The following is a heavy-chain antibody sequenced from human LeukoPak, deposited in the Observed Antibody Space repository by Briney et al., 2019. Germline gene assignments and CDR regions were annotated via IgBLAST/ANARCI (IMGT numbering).Heavy chain of an antibody. J-gene: IGHJ4*02. V-gene: IGHV3-7*04. Sequence: PGGSLRLSCAVSGFTFSNYWMTWVRQAPGKGLEWVANIKQDGSEKYYMDSVKGRFTISRDNAKNSLYLQMNSLRAEDRAVYYCARDRCSSSSCFIDYWGQGTLVTVSS. CDR3: ARDRCSSSSCFIDY. CDR1: GFTFSNYW. CDR2: IKQDGSEK. D-gene: IGHD2-2*01.